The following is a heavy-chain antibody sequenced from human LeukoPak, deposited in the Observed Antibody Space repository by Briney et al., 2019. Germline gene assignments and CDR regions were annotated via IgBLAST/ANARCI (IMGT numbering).Heavy chain of an antibody. CDR3: ARGYCSSTSCFPHYYMDV. J-gene: IGHJ6*03. V-gene: IGHV1-2*02. D-gene: IGHD2-2*01. Sequence: ASVKVSCKASGYTFTGYYMHWVRQAPGQGLEWMGWINPNSGGTNYAQKFQGRVTMTRDTSISTAYMELSRLRSDDTAVYYCARGYCSSTSCFPHYYMDVWGKGTTVTISS. CDR2: INPNSGGT. CDR1: GYTFTGYY.